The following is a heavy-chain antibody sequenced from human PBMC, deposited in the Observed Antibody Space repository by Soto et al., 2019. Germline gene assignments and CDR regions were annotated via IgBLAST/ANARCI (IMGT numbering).Heavy chain of an antibody. Sequence: QVQLVQSGAEVKKPGSSVKISCQASGGTFSTSTISWVRQAPGQGLEWMGRAIPLVDRAIYAHNFPGRVTMTADKSTNTVYMEMFSLRSDDTAVYYCARSVAGTSILDSWGQGTLVTVSS. CDR1: GGTFSTST. V-gene: IGHV1-69*02. CDR2: AIPLVDRA. CDR3: ARSVAGTSILDS. D-gene: IGHD6-19*01. J-gene: IGHJ4*02.